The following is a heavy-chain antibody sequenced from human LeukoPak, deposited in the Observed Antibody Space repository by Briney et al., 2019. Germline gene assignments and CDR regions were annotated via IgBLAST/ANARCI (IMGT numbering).Heavy chain of an antibody. Sequence: SVPVSCKASGYTFTAYYIHCVRQAPGHGLEWMGWINPNGGGTNYAQEFQGRVTMTRDTSISTAYMELSRLRSDDTALYYCAGGLTGGDFWGQGTPVTVCS. J-gene: IGHJ4*02. D-gene: IGHD1-14*01. CDR2: INPNGGGT. CDR3: AGGLTGGDF. CDR1: GYTFTAYY. V-gene: IGHV1-2*02.